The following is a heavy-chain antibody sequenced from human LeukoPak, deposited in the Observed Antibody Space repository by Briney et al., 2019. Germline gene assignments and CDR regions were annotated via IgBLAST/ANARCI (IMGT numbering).Heavy chain of an antibody. D-gene: IGHD1-26*01. CDR1: CGSISSSSYY. Sequence: SEPLSLTCTVCCGSISSSSYYWCWIRQPPGEGLGWIGSIYYSGSPYYNPSLKSRVTISVDTSKNQFSLKLSSVTAADTAVYYCARGKCELLAYGMDVWGQGTPVTVSS. CDR3: ARGKCELLAYGMDV. CDR2: IYYSGSP. V-gene: IGHV4-39*07. J-gene: IGHJ6*02.